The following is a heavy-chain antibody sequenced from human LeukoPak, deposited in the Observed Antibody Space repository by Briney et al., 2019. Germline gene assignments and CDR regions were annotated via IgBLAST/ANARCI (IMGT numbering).Heavy chain of an antibody. CDR1: GFTFSSYW. CDR2: IRHDGNEK. Sequence: GGSLRLSCAASGFTFSSYWMNWVRQAPGKGLEWVANIRHDGNEKYYVDSVKGRFTISRDNAKNSLYLQMNSLRAEDTAVYYCARVADYDILTGYYMRRPIDYWGQGTLVTVSS. J-gene: IGHJ4*02. CDR3: ARVADYDILTGYYMRRPIDY. V-gene: IGHV3-7*01. D-gene: IGHD3-9*01.